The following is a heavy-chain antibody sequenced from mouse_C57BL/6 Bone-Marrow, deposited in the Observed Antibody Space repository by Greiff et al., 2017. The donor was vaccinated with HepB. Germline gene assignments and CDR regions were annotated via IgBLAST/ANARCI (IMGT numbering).Heavy chain of an antibody. V-gene: IGHV1-53*01. J-gene: IGHJ1*03. CDR2: INPSNGGT. CDR3: ARDFTYYYGSSYWYFDV. D-gene: IGHD1-1*01. Sequence: VKLQQPGTELVKPGASVKLSCKASGYTFTSYWMHWVKQRPGQGLEWIGNINPSNGGTNYNEKFKSKATLTVDKSSSTAYMQLSSLTSEDSAVYYCARDFTYYYGSSYWYFDVWGTGTTVTVSS. CDR1: GYTFTSYW.